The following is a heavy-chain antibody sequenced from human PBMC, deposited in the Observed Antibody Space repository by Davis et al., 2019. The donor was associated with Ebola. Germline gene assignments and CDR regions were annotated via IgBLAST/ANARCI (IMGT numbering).Heavy chain of an antibody. CDR1: GYSFTSYW. Sequence: KVSCKGSGYSFTSYWISWVRQMPGKGLEWMGRIDPSDSYTNYSPSFQGHVTIPADKSISTAYLQWSSLKASDTAMYYCARLDFCRSTSCFYYYYGMDVWGQGTTVTVSS. CDR2: IDPSDSYT. V-gene: IGHV5-10-1*01. J-gene: IGHJ6*02. D-gene: IGHD2-2*01. CDR3: ARLDFCRSTSCFYYYYGMDV.